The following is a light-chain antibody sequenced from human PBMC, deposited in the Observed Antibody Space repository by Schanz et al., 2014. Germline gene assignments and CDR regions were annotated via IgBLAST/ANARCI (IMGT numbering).Light chain of an antibody. CDR3: QSYDSSLSGWV. J-gene: IGLJ3*02. V-gene: IGLV2-14*01. Sequence: QSALTQPASVSGSPGQSITISCTGTSSDVGGYNYVSWYQQHPGKAPKLMIYEGTKRPSGVPDRFSGSKSGDTASLTVSGLQAEDEADYYCQSYDSSLSGWVFGGGTKLTVL. CDR2: EGT. CDR1: SSDVGGYNY.